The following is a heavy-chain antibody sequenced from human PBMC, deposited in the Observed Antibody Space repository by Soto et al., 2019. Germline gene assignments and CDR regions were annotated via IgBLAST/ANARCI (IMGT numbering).Heavy chain of an antibody. Sequence: QVQLVQSGAEVKKPGSSVKVSCKASGGTFSSYAISWVRQAPGQGLEWMGGIIPIFGTANYAQKFQGRVTITADESTSTAYMELSSLRSEDTAVYYCARAKLWSGQNKPYYFDYWGQGTLVTVSS. J-gene: IGHJ4*02. D-gene: IGHD3-3*01. CDR2: IIPIFGTA. CDR1: GGTFSSYA. CDR3: ARAKLWSGQNKPYYFDY. V-gene: IGHV1-69*01.